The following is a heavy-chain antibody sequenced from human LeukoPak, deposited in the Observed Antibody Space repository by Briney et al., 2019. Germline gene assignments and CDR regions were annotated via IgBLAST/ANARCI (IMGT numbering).Heavy chain of an antibody. D-gene: IGHD5-18*01. V-gene: IGHV4-39*07. J-gene: IGHJ4*02. Sequence: PSETLSLTCTVSGGSISTSNYYWGWIRQPPGKGLEWIGSIYYSGSTFYNPSLKSRVTISVDTSKNQISLKVSSVTAADTAVYYCARLDTALVTPFDYWGQGTLVTVSS. CDR3: ARLDTALVTPFDY. CDR2: IYYSGST. CDR1: GGSISTSNYY.